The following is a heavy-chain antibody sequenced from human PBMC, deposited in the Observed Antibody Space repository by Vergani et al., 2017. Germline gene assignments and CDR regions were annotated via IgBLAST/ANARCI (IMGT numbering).Heavy chain of an antibody. J-gene: IGHJ6*02. CDR2: IISSGSTI. V-gene: IGHV3-48*03. Sequence: EVQLVESGGGLVQPGGSLRLSCAASGFTFSSYEMNWVRQAPGKGLEWVSYIISSGSTIYYADSVKGRFTISRDNAKNSLYLQMNSLRAEDTAVYYCARDSPLVXPAAIFYYYYGMDVWGQGTTVTVSS. D-gene: IGHD2-2*01. CDR1: GFTFSSYE. CDR3: ARDSPLVXPAAIFYYYYGMDV.